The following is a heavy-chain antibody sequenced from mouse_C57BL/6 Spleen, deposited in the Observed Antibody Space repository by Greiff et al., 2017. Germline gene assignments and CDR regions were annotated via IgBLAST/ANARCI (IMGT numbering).Heavy chain of an antibody. J-gene: IGHJ4*01. V-gene: IGHV2-2*01. CDR3: ARGDGRYAMDY. CDR2: IWSGGST. D-gene: IGHD2-3*01. CDR1: GFSLTSYG. Sequence: QVQLKESGPGLVQPSQSLSITCTVSGFSLTSYGVHWVRQSPGKGLEWLGVIWSGGSTDYNAAFISRLSISKDNSKSQVFFKMNSLQADDTAIYYCARGDGRYAMDYWGQGTSVTVSS.